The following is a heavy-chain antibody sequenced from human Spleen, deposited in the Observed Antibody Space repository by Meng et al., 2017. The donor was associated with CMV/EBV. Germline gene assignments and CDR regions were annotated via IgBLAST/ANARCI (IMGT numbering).Heavy chain of an antibody. CDR3: ARDVNIVVVPAADYYYYYYGMDV. CDR1: GYTFTGYY. V-gene: IGHV1-2*02. D-gene: IGHD2-2*01. Sequence: ASVKVSCKASGYTFTGYYMHWVRQAPGQGLEWMGWINPNSGGTNYAQKFQGRVTMTRDTSISTAYMELSRLRSDDTAVYYCARDVNIVVVPAADYYYYYYGMDVWGQGTTVTVSS. J-gene: IGHJ6*02. CDR2: INPNSGGT.